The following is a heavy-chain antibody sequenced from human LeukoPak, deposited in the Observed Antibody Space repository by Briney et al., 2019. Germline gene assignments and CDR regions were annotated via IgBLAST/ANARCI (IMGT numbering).Heavy chain of an antibody. V-gene: IGHV4-4*07. CDR1: GGSISSYY. Sequence: SETLSLTCTVSGGSISSYYWSWIRQPAGKGLEWIGRIYTSGSTNYNPSLKSRVTMSVDTSKNQFSLKLSSVTAADTAVYYCAKDYYGSGSFYAYYYGMDVWGQGTTVTVSS. J-gene: IGHJ6*02. CDR3: AKDYYGSGSFYAYYYGMDV. CDR2: IYTSGST. D-gene: IGHD3-10*01.